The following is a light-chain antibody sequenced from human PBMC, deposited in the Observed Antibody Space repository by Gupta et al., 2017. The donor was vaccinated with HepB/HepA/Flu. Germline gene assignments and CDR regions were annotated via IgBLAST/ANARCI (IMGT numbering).Light chain of an antibody. CDR2: AAS. CDR1: QGISSY. J-gene: IGKJ1*01. CDR3: QQEDSYPKT. V-gene: IGKV1-8*01. Sequence: AIRMTQSPSSFSASTGDRVTITCRASQGISSYLAWYQQKPGKAPKLLSYAASTWQRGVPSSFSGRGSGTDFTLTISCLQSEDVATYYCQQEDSYPKTFGQGTKVEIK.